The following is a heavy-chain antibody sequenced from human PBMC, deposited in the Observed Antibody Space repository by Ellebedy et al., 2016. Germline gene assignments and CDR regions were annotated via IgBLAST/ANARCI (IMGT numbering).Heavy chain of an antibody. Sequence: GESLKISXAASGFTFSSYGMHWVRQAPGQGLEWMGWINPNSGGTNYAQKFQGRVTMTRDTSISTAYMELSRLRSDDTAVYYCARGRYCSSTSCYPDYNWFDPWGQGTLVTVSS. J-gene: IGHJ5*02. CDR2: INPNSGGT. D-gene: IGHD2-2*01. V-gene: IGHV1-2*02. CDR3: ARGRYCSSTSCYPDYNWFDP. CDR1: GFTFSSYG.